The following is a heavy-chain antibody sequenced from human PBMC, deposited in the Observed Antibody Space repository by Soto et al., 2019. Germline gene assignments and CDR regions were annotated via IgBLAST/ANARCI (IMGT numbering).Heavy chain of an antibody. V-gene: IGHV1-58*01. J-gene: IGHJ6*03. CDR3: ARCPIAVAGTDYYYYYMDV. CDR2: LVVGSGNT. Sequence: GASVKVSCKAFGFTFTSSAVQWVRQARGQRLEWTGWLVVGSGNTNYAQKFQGRVTITADKSASTAYMELSSLRSEDTAVYYCARCPIAVAGTDYYYYYMDVWGKGTTVTVSS. CDR1: GFTFTSSA. D-gene: IGHD6-19*01.